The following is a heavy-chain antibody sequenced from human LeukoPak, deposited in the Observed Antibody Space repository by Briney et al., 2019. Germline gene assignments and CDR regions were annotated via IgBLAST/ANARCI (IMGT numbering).Heavy chain of an antibody. J-gene: IGHJ4*02. D-gene: IGHD3-10*01. V-gene: IGHV3-7*03. CDR3: AKVYSLMVRGVIEDY. CDR1: GFTFSSYW. CDR2: IKQDGSEK. Sequence: PGGSLRLSCAASGFTFSSYWMSWVRQAPGKGLEWVANIKQDGSEKYYVDSVKGRFTISRDNSKNTLYLQMNSLRAEDTAVYYCAKVYSLMVRGVIEDYWGQGTLVTVSS.